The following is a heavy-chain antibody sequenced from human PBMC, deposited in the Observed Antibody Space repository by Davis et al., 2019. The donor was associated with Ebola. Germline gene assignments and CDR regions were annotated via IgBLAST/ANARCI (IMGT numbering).Heavy chain of an antibody. CDR1: GFTFSSYA. J-gene: IGHJ4*02. CDR3: ARKSGIDY. V-gene: IGHV3-30*04. CDR2: ISYDGSNK. Sequence: GESLKISCAASGFTFSSYAMHWVRQAPGKGLEWVAVISYDGSNKYYADSVKGRFTISRDNSKNTLYLQMNSLRAEDTAVYYCARKSGIDYWGQGTLVTVSS. D-gene: IGHD1-1*01.